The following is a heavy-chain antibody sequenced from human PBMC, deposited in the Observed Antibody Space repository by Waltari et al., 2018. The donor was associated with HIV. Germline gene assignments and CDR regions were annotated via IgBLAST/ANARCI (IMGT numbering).Heavy chain of an antibody. Sequence: EVQVLESGGALVQPGGCLRLSCAASGCTLSNYGVRWVRQAPGKGLEWVSTISGSGGSTYYADSVKGRFTVSRDNSKNTLYLQMNSLRAEDTAVYFCVKEHQYSHTWYSYYGMDVWGQGTTVTVSS. CDR2: ISGSGGST. D-gene: IGHD6-13*01. V-gene: IGHV3-23*01. J-gene: IGHJ6*02. CDR3: VKEHQYSHTWYSYYGMDV. CDR1: GCTLSNYG.